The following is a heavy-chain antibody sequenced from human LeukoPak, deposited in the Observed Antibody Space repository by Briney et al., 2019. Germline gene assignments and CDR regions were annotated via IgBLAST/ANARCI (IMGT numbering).Heavy chain of an antibody. CDR1: GSSISSYY. D-gene: IGHD3-10*01. Sequence: SETLSLTCIVSGSSISSYYWSWIRQPPGRGLEWMGYFFHSGSTNYNPSLKSGVTISADTSENQLSLKLRSVTAADTAVYYCGRHGEATKIREVLGDAFDIWGQGTMVTVSS. CDR2: FFHSGST. V-gene: IGHV4-59*08. CDR3: GRHGEATKIREVLGDAFDI. J-gene: IGHJ3*02.